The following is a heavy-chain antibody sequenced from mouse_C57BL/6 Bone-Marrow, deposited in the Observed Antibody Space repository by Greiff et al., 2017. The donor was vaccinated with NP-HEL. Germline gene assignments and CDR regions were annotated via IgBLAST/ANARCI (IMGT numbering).Heavy chain of an antibody. CDR2: IDPSDSYT. Sequence: QVQLKQPGAELVKPGASVKLSCKASGYTFTSYWMQWVKQRPGQGLEWIGEIDPSDSYTNYNQKFKGKATLTVDTSSSTAYMQLSSLASEDSAVYYCARKGGGASSFDYWGQGTTLTVSS. D-gene: IGHD6-1*01. CDR3: ARKGGGASSFDY. J-gene: IGHJ2*01. V-gene: IGHV1-50*01. CDR1: GYTFTSYW.